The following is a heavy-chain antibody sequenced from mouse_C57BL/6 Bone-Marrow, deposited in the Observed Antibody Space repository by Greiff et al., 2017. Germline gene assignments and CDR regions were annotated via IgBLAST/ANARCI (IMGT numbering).Heavy chain of an antibody. J-gene: IGHJ2*01. CDR1: GYTFTSYG. CDR2: IYPRSGNT. D-gene: IGHD2-3*01. Sequence: QVQLQQSGAELARPGASVKLSCKASGYTFTSYGISWVKQRPGQGLEWIGEIYPRSGNTYYNEKFKGKATLTADKSSSTAYMELRSLTSEDSAVYYCARNGYYSYYCDYWGQGTTLTVSS. CDR3: ARNGYYSYYCDY. V-gene: IGHV1-81*01.